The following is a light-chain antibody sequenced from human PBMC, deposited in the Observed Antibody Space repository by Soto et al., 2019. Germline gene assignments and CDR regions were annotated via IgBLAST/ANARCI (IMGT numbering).Light chain of an antibody. V-gene: IGKV4-1*01. CDR1: QSVLYSPNNKNY. J-gene: IGKJ1*01. Sequence: DIVMTQSPDSLAVSLGERATINCKSSQSVLYSPNNKNYLAWYQQKPGQPPKLLVYWASTRESGVPDRFSGSGSETDFTLTINSLQAEDAAVYYCQQYINAHQTFGQGTMVEIK. CDR3: QQYINAHQT. CDR2: WAS.